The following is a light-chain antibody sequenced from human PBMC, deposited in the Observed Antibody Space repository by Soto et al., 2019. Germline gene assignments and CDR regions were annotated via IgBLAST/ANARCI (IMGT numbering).Light chain of an antibody. CDR2: EVY. J-gene: IGLJ3*02. Sequence: QSALTQPASVSGSPGQSITISCTGTNSDVGGYDRVSWYQHHPGKAPILLIFEVYNRPSGISDRFSGSKSGDTASLTISGLQAEDEADYYCISSIPSTTTHWVLGGGTKLTVL. CDR1: NSDVGGYDR. V-gene: IGLV2-14*01. CDR3: ISSIPSTTTHWV.